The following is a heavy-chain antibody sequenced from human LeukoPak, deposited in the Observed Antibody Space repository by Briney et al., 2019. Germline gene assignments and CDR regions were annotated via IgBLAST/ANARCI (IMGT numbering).Heavy chain of an antibody. D-gene: IGHD6-13*01. CDR3: ARDRYSSSWYWFDP. CDR2: INTNTGNP. V-gene: IGHV7-4-1*02. Sequence: ASVKVSCKASGYTFTGYYMHWVRQAPGQGLEWMGWINTNTGNPTYAQGFTGRFVFSLDTSVSTAYLQISSLKAEDTAVYYCARDRYSSSWYWFDPWGQGTLVTVSS. J-gene: IGHJ5*02. CDR1: GYTFTGYY.